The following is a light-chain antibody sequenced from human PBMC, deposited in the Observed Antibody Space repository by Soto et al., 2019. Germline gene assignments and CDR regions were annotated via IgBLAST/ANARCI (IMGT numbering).Light chain of an antibody. CDR2: DVI. CDR1: SNDVGGYNS. CDR3: CSYAGSYSWL. Sequence: QSALTQPRSVSGSPGQSVTVSCTGTSNDVGGYNSVSWYQHHPGKAPKVIIYDVIKRPSGVPDRFSGSKSGSTASLTISGLQAEDEADYFCCSYAGSYSWLFCGGTKVTVL. V-gene: IGLV2-11*01. J-gene: IGLJ3*02.